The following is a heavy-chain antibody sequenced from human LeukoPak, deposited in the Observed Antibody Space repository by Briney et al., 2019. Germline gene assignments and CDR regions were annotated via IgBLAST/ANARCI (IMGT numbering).Heavy chain of an antibody. CDR1: GFTFDDYA. Sequence: GGSLRLSCAASGFTFDDYAMHWVRQAPGKGLEWVSGINWNSDIIDYADSVKGRFTISRDNAKNSLYLQMNSLRPEDTALYYCAKDSAVAGRHFDSWGQGTLVTVSS. V-gene: IGHV3-9*01. CDR3: AKDSAVAGRHFDS. CDR2: INWNSDII. J-gene: IGHJ4*02. D-gene: IGHD6-19*01.